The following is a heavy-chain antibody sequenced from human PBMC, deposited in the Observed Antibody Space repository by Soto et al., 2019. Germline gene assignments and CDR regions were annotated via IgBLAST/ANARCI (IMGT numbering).Heavy chain of an antibody. CDR1: GYTFTGYY. V-gene: IGHV1-2*02. D-gene: IGHD6-19*01. Sequence: ASVKVSCKASGYTFTGYYMHWVRQAPGQGLEWMGWINPNSGGTNYAQKFQGRVTMTRDTSISPAYMELSRLRSDDTAVYYCARVRRIAVAATGAFDIWGQGTMVTVSS. CDR3: ARVRRIAVAATGAFDI. CDR2: INPNSGGT. J-gene: IGHJ3*02.